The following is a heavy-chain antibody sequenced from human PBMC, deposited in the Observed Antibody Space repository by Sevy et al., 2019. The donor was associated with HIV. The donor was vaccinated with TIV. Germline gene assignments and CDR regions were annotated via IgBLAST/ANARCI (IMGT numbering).Heavy chain of an antibody. J-gene: IGHJ4*02. D-gene: IGHD6-19*01. CDR3: ARGGGNGWYYFDY. Sequence: ASVKVSCKASGGTFSSYGISWVRPAPGQGLEWMGGINPILGTVNYAQKFHGRVTITADESTTTAYMELSSRRSEDTAVYYCARGGGNGWYYFDYWGQETLVTVSS. CDR2: INPILGTV. CDR1: GGTFSSYG. V-gene: IGHV1-69*13.